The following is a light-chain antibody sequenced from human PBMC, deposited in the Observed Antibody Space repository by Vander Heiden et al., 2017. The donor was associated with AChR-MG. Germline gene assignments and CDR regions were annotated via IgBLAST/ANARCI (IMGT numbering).Light chain of an antibody. V-gene: IGLV3-21*02. CDR3: QVWNYTSNHVV. CDR2: DDS. J-gene: IGLJ2*01. Sequence: SHVLTQPPSVSVAPGQTASFTCEGNSIGANSVHWYQQRPGQAPVLVVYDDSGRPSGIPERFSGSNSGDMATLTISGVEAGDEADYYCQVWNYTSNHVVFGGGTKLTGL. CDR1: SIGANS.